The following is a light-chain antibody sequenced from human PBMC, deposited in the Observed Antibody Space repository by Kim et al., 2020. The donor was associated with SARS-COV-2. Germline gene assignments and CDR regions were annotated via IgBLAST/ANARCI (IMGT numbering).Light chain of an antibody. CDR3: QQFGNSPPVS. CDR2: GAS. Sequence: EIVLTQSPGTLSLSPGERATLSCRASQSVSNNYLDWYPQTPAQAPRLLFDGASTRATGIPDRFSGSGFGTDFTLTISRLEPEDFAVYYCQQFGNSPPVSFGGGTKVDIK. J-gene: IGKJ4*01. CDR1: QSVSNNY. V-gene: IGKV3-20*01.